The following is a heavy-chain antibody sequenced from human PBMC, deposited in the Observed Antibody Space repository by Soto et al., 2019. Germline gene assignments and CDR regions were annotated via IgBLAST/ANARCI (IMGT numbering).Heavy chain of an antibody. CDR1: GGSISSYY. D-gene: IGHD2-15*01. J-gene: IGHJ4*02. V-gene: IGHV4-59*13. CDR3: ARGYCSGGSCYSRFFDY. CDR2: IYYSGTT. Sequence: SETLSLTCTVSGGSISSYYWNWIRQPPGKGLEWIGYIYYSGTTNYNPSLKSRLTISVDTSKNQFSLKLSSVTAADTAVYFCARGYCSGGSCYSRFFDYWGQGTLVTVSS.